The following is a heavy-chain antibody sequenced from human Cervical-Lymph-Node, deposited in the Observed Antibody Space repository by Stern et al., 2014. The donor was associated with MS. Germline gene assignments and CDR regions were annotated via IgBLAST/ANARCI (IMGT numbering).Heavy chain of an antibody. D-gene: IGHD3-3*02. CDR2: TSDDGDKN. CDR1: GFTFRNYA. Sequence: VQLVESGGGVVQPGRSLRLSCVASGFTFRNYAMHCVRQAPGKGLEWVAVTSDDGDKNYYADSVRGRFTVSRNNSKNTLYLQISSLRPDDTATYYCARSAHSDYWGQGSLVIVSS. CDR3: ARSAHSDY. V-gene: IGHV3-30-3*01. J-gene: IGHJ4*02.